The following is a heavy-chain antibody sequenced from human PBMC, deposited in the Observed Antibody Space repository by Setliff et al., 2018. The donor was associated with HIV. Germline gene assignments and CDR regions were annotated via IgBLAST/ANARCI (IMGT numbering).Heavy chain of an antibody. D-gene: IGHD3-10*01. V-gene: IGHV3-53*01. Sequence: GGSQLSCAASGFTVSSIYMSWVRQAPGKGLEWVSTIYSGAGIFYADSVRGRFTISTDNSENTLYLQMNSLRADDTAVYYCAKSTEGRSGPHNAFHIWGQGTMVTVSS. CDR2: IYSGAGI. CDR1: GFTVSSIY. CDR3: AKSTEGRSGPHNAFHI. J-gene: IGHJ3*02.